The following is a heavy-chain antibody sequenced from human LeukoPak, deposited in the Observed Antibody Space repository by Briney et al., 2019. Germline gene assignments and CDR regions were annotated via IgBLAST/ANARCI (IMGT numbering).Heavy chain of an antibody. CDR3: ARDPVGAIGYGMDV. CDR1: GFTVSNSF. Sequence: PGGSLRLSCAASGFTVSNSFMNWVRQAPGKGLEWVSAINSGGGTYYADSVKGRFSSSRDNSDNTVYVQMNSLRAEDTAVYYCARDPVGAIGYGMDVWGQGTTVTVSS. V-gene: IGHV3-66*01. D-gene: IGHD1-26*01. J-gene: IGHJ6*02. CDR2: INSGGGT.